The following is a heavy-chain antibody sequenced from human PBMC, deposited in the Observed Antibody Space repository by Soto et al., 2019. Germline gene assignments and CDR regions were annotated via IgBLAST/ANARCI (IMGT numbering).Heavy chain of an antibody. Sequence: SQTLSLTCAISGDSVSSNSAAWNWIRQSPSRGLEWPGRTYYRSKWYNDYAVSVKSRITINPDTSKNQFSLQLNSVTPEDTAVYYCARDSCICYCQDNPRDWFDFCGRGSLVLGSS. CDR1: GDSVSSNSAA. CDR2: TYYRSKWYN. J-gene: IGHJ2*01. CDR3: ARDSCICYCQDNPRDWFDF. D-gene: IGHD1-1*01. V-gene: IGHV6-1*01.